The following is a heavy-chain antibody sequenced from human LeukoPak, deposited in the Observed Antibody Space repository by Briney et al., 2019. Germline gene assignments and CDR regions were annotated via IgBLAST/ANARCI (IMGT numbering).Heavy chain of an antibody. CDR3: ARRSLSIVGATSHLYAFDI. V-gene: IGHV1-69*05. J-gene: IGHJ3*02. CDR1: GYTFTSYD. D-gene: IGHD1-26*01. CDR2: IIPIFGTA. Sequence: ASVKVSCKASGYTFTSYDINWVRQATGQGLEWMGGIIPIFGTANYAQKFQGRVTITTDESTSTAYMELSSLRSEDTAVYYCARRSLSIVGATSHLYAFDIWGQGTMVTVSS.